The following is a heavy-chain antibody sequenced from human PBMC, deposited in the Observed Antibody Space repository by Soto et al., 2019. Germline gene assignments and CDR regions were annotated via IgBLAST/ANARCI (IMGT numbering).Heavy chain of an antibody. Sequence: QVQLVQSGAEVKKPGSSVKVSCKASGGSFSSYAISWVRQAPGQGLEWMGGIIPIFGTANYAQKFQGRVTITADESTSTAYMELSSLRSEDTAVYYCAREIPALAVAGHGMDVWGQGTTVTVSS. D-gene: IGHD6-19*01. V-gene: IGHV1-69*01. CDR3: AREIPALAVAGHGMDV. J-gene: IGHJ6*02. CDR2: IIPIFGTA. CDR1: GGSFSSYA.